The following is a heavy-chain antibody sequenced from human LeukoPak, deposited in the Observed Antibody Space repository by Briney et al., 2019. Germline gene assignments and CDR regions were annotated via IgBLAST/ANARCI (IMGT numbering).Heavy chain of an antibody. CDR3: AKDMGPGYFSPHTPNWFDP. J-gene: IGHJ5*02. CDR2: ISGSGGST. CDR1: GFTFSSYA. D-gene: IGHD2-21*01. V-gene: IGHV3-23*01. Sequence: GGSLSLSCAASGFTFSSYAMSWVRQAPGKGLEWVSAISGSGGSTYYADSVKGRFTISRDNSKNTLYLQMNSLRAEDTAVYYCAKDMGPGYFSPHTPNWFDPWGQGTLVTVSS.